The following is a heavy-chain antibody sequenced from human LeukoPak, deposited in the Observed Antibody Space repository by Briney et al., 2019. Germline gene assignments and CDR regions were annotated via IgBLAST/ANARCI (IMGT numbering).Heavy chain of an antibody. J-gene: IGHJ4*02. V-gene: IGHV4-31*03. Sequence: PSENLSLTCTVSGGSISSGGYYWSWIRQHPGKGLEWIGYIYYSGSTYYNPSLKSRVTISVDTSKNQFSLKLSSVTAADTAVYYCARADDSSGWDYFDYWGQGTLVTVSS. D-gene: IGHD6-19*01. CDR2: IYYSGST. CDR3: ARADDSSGWDYFDY. CDR1: GGSISSGGYY.